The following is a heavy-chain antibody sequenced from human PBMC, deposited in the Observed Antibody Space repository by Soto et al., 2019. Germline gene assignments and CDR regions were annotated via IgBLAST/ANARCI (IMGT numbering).Heavy chain of an antibody. D-gene: IGHD2-2*01. CDR2: IIPIPGTA. CDR1: GGTFGSYA. V-gene: IGHV1-69*01. J-gene: IGHJ6*02. Sequence: QVQLVQSGAEVKKPGSSVKVSCKASGGTFGSYAISWVRQAPGQGREWMGGIIPIPGTANYAKKFQGRVTIAAEESKRTAYMELSRQRSEDTAVYYCARSQGSSSSLEIYYYNNYGMDGWSQGTTVTVSS. CDR3: ARSQGSSSSLEIYYYNNYGMDG.